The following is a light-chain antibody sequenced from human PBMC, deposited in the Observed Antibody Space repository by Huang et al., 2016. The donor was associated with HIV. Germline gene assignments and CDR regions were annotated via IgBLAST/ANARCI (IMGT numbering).Light chain of an antibody. J-gene: IGKJ4*01. CDR1: ENIVYS. CDR2: AAS. V-gene: IGKV1-39*01. Sequence: DIQLTQSPSSLSASVGDGITITCRASENIVYSLSWFRQRPGRAPEVLIDAASRLHAGVPSKFRATGSGTNFTLSIDGLGPEDFATYYCQQSRSLPRTYGGGTKVDI. CDR3: QQSRSLPRT.